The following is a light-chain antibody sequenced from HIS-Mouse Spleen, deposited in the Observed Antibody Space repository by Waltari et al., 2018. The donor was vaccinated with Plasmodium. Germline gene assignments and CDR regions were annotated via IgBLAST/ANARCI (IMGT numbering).Light chain of an antibody. J-gene: IGLJ1*01. Sequence: QSALTQPRSVSGSPGQSVPISCTGTSRDVGGYHYVSWYQQPPGKAPKLMIYDVSKRPSGVPDRFSGSKSGNTASLTISGLQAEDEADYYCCSYAGSYTFVFGTGTKVTVL. CDR3: CSYAGSYTFV. CDR2: DVS. CDR1: SRDVGGYHY. V-gene: IGLV2-11*01.